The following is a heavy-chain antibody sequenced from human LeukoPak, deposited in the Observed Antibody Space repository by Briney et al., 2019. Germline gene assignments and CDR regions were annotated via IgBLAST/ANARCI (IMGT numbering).Heavy chain of an antibody. CDR2: IIPMFDTA. V-gene: IGHV1-69*06. Sequence: VASVKVSCKASGYTFTGYYMHWVRQAPGQGLEWMGGIIPMFDTADFAQKFQGRVTITADTSTSTAYMQLSSLRSEDTAVYYCARARSGPYGSGSLNAFDIWGQGTMVTVSS. CDR1: GYTFTGYY. CDR3: ARARSGPYGSGSLNAFDI. D-gene: IGHD3-10*01. J-gene: IGHJ3*02.